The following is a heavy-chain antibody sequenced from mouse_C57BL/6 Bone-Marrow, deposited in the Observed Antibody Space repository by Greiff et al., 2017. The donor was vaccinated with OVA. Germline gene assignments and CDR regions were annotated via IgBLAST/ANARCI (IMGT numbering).Heavy chain of an antibody. CDR3: ALITTVVASYYYAMDY. J-gene: IGHJ4*01. Sequence: EVQRVESVAELVRPGASVKLSCTASGFNIKNTYMHWVKQRPEQGLEWIGRIDPANGNTKYAPKFQGKATITADTYSNTAYLQLSSLTSEDTAIYYCALITTVVASYYYAMDYWGQGTSVTVSS. V-gene: IGHV14-3*01. D-gene: IGHD1-1*01. CDR1: GFNIKNTY. CDR2: IDPANGNT.